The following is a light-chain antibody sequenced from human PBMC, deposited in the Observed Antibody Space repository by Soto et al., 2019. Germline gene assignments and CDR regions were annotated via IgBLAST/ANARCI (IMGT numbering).Light chain of an antibody. J-gene: IGKJ2*01. V-gene: IGKV3-20*01. CDR1: QSVSSSY. CDR3: QQYGSSPPYT. CDR2: GAS. Sequence: EIVLTQSPGTLSLSPGERATLSCRASQSVSSSYLAGYQQKPGQAPRLLIYGASSRATGIPDRFSGSGSGTDFTLTISRLEPEDSAVYYCQQYGSSPPYTFGQGTKVEIK.